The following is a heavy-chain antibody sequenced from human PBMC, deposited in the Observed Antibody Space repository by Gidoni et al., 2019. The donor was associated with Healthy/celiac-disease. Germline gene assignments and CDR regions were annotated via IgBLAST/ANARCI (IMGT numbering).Heavy chain of an antibody. D-gene: IGHD6-19*01. Sequence: QVQLVESGGGVVQTGRSLSLSCAASGCTFRSYGMHWVRQAPGKGLEWVAVISYYGSNKYYADSVKGRFTISRDNSKNTLYLQMNSLRAEDTAVYYCAKDLASGWPYDAFDIWGQGTMVTVSS. J-gene: IGHJ3*02. CDR1: GCTFRSYG. V-gene: IGHV3-30*18. CDR3: AKDLASGWPYDAFDI. CDR2: ISYYGSNK.